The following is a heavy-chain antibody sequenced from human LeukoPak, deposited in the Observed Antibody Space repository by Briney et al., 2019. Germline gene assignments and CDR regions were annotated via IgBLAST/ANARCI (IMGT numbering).Heavy chain of an antibody. CDR2: INHSGST. Sequence: SETLSLTCAVYGRSFSGYYWSWIRHPPGKGLEWIGEINHSGSTNYNPSLKSRVTISVDTSKNQSYMKLSSVTAADTAVYYCAIRITMVRAFDYWGQGTLVTVSS. D-gene: IGHD3-10*01. CDR3: AIRITMVRAFDY. V-gene: IGHV4-34*01. CDR1: GRSFSGYY. J-gene: IGHJ4*02.